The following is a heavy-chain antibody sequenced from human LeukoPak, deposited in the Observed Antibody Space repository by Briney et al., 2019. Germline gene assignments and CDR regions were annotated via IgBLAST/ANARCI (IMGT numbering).Heavy chain of an antibody. Sequence: PGGSLRLSCAASGFTFSSYAMSWVRQAPGKGLEWVSAISGSGGSTYYADSVKGRFTISRDNSKNTLYLQMNSLRAEDTAVYYCAKVGQGVAVVPAAPVSYWGQGTLVTVSS. CDR3: AKVGQGVAVVPAAPVSY. V-gene: IGHV3-23*01. J-gene: IGHJ4*02. CDR1: GFTFSSYA. CDR2: ISGSGGST. D-gene: IGHD2-2*01.